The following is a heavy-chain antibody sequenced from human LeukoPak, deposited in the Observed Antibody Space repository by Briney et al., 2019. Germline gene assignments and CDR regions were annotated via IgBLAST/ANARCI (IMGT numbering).Heavy chain of an antibody. J-gene: IGHJ6*03. V-gene: IGHV4-38-2*02. Sequence: SETLSLTCTVSGYSISSGYYWGWIRQPPGKGLEWIGSIYHSGSTYYNPSLKSRVTISVDTSKNQFSLKLSSVTAADTAVYYCARDRQAGTGALYYYYYMDVWGKGTTVTVSS. CDR2: IYHSGST. D-gene: IGHD1-14*01. CDR3: ARDRQAGTGALYYYYYMDV. CDR1: GYSISSGYY.